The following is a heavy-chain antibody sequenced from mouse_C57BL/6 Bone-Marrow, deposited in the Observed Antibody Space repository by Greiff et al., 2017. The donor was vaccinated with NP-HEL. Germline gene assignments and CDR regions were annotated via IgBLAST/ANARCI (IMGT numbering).Heavy chain of an antibody. V-gene: IGHV1-69*01. CDR1: GYTFTSYW. CDR2: IDPSDSYT. CDR3: ARGGAHYYAMDY. J-gene: IGHJ4*01. Sequence: QVQLQQPGAELVMPGASVKLSCKASGYTFTSYWMHWVKQRPGQGLEWIGEIDPSDSYTNYNQKFKGQSTLTVEKSSSTAYMQLSSLTSEDSAVYYCARGGAHYYAMDYWGQGTSVTVSS.